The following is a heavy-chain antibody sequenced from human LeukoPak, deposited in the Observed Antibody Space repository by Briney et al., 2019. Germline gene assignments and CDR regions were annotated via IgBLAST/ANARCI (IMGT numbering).Heavy chain of an antibody. V-gene: IGHV3-53*01. CDR1: GLSVSSSY. D-gene: IGHD3-10*02. CDR3: ARYFRSGFVH. CDR2: TFPGGST. Sequence: PGGSLRLSCAASGLSVSSSYMRWVRQAPGKGLEWVSNTFPGGSTYSADSVKGRFTLSRDSSKNTIYLQMNSPRAEDTAVYYCARYFRSGFVHWGHGTLVTVSP. J-gene: IGHJ4*01.